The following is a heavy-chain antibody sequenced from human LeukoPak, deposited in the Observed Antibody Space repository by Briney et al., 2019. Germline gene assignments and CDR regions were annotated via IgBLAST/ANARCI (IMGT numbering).Heavy chain of an antibody. V-gene: IGHV1-18*01. J-gene: IGHJ6*02. Sequence: GASVKVSCKASGYTFTSYGISWVRQAPGQGLGWMGWISAYNGNTNYAQKLQGRVTMTTDTSTSTAYMELRSLRSDDTAVYYSARDGIVVVPAASSPRSYGMDVWGQGTTVTVSS. CDR2: ISAYNGNT. CDR3: ARDGIVVVPAASSPRSYGMDV. CDR1: GYTFTSYG. D-gene: IGHD2-2*01.